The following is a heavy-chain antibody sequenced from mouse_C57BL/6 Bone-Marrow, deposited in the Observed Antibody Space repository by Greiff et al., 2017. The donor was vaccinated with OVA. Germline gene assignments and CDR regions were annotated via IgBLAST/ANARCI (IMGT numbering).Heavy chain of an antibody. D-gene: IGHD1-1*01. V-gene: IGHV1-69*01. CDR2: IDPSDSYT. CDR3: ARRIYYGSSDGLFDY. Sequence: QVQLQQPGAELVMPGASVKLSCKASGYTFTSYWMHWVKQRPGQGLEWIGEIDPSDSYTNYNQKFKGKSTLTVDKSSSTAYMQLSSLTSEDSAVYYCARRIYYGSSDGLFDYWGQGTTLTVSS. J-gene: IGHJ2*01. CDR1: GYTFTSYW.